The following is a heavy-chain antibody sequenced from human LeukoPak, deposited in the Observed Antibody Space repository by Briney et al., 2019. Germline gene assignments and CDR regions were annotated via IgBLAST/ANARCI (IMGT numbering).Heavy chain of an antibody. J-gene: IGHJ4*02. V-gene: IGHV3-30*04. CDR1: GFTFSSYA. CDR2: ISYDGSNK. CDR3: ARSTGNFDY. D-gene: IGHD1-1*01. Sequence: GGSLRLSCAASGFTFSSYAMHWVRQAPGKGLEWVSVISYDGSNKYYADSVKGRFTISRDNSKNTLYLQMNSLRAEDTAVYYCARSTGNFDYWGQGTLVTVSS.